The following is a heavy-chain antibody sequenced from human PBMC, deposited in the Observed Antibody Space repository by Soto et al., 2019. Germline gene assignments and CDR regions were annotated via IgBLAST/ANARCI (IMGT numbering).Heavy chain of an antibody. CDR2: ISSSSSTT. Sequence: EVQLVGSGGGLVQPWGSLRVSWAASGFTFTTYSMNWVRQAPGKGLEWVSYISSSSSTTYYADSVKGRFTISRDNAKNSLYLQMNSLRDEDTAVYYCARDAGSWGYWGQGTLVTVSS. CDR3: ARDAGSWGY. D-gene: IGHD3-10*01. V-gene: IGHV3-48*02. J-gene: IGHJ4*02. CDR1: GFTFTTYS.